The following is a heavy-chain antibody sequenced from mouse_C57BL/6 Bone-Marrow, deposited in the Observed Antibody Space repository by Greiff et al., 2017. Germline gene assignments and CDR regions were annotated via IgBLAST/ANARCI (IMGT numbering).Heavy chain of an antibody. Sequence: VQLQQSGAELVRPGASVKLSCTASGFNIKDDYMHWVKQRPEQGLEWIGWIDPENGDTEYASKFQGKATITADTSSNTAYLQLRSLTSEDTAVYYCTTHYYGSSYAMDYWGQGTSVTVSS. CDR2: IDPENGDT. CDR3: TTHYYGSSYAMDY. V-gene: IGHV14-4*01. J-gene: IGHJ4*01. CDR1: GFNIKDDY. D-gene: IGHD1-1*01.